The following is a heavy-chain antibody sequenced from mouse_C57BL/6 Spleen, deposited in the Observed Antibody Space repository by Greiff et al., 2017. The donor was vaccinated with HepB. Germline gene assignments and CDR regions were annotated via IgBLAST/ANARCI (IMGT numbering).Heavy chain of an antibody. D-gene: IGHD1-1*01. J-gene: IGHJ2*01. CDR1: GYSITSGYD. V-gene: IGHV3-1*01. CDR3: ARGGDYDYYFDY. CDR2: ISYSGST. Sequence: EVKLVESGPGMVKPSQSLSLTCTVTGYSITSGYDWHWIRHFPGNKLEWMGYISYSGSTNYNPSLKSRISITHDTSKNHFFLKLNSVTTEDTATYYCARGGDYDYYFDYWGQGTTLTVSS.